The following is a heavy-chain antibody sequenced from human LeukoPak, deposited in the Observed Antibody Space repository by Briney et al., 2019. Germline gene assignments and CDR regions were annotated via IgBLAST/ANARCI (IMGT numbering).Heavy chain of an antibody. CDR2: ISSSGSTI. CDR1: GFTFSDYY. V-gene: IGHV3-11*04. D-gene: IGHD5-12*01. CDR3: ARDRILGYSGYDAQGY. J-gene: IGHJ4*02. Sequence: GGSLRLSCAASGFTFSDYYMSWIRQAPGKGLEWVSYISSSGSTIYYADSVKGRFTISRDNAKNSLYLQMNSLRAEDTAVYYCARDRILGYSGYDAQGYWGQGTLVTVSS.